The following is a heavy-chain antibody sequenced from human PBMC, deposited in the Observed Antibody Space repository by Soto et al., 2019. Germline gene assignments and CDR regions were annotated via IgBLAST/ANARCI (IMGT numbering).Heavy chain of an antibody. D-gene: IGHD3-3*01. CDR1: GGSFSGYY. V-gene: IGHV4-34*01. CDR2: INHSGST. J-gene: IGHJ5*02. CDR3: AKRRERYYDFWSARAPSWFDP. Sequence: SETLSLTCAVYGGSFSGYYWRWIRQPPGKGLEWIGEINHSGSTNYNPSLNSRVTISVDTSKNQFSLKLSSVTAADTAVYYCAKRRERYYDFWSARAPSWFDPWGQGTLVTVSS.